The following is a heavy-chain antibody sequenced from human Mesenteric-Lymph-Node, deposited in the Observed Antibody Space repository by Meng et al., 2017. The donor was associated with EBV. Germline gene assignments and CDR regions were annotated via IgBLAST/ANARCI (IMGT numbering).Heavy chain of an antibody. D-gene: IGHD2-2*01. CDR2: IIPILGTT. CDR3: ANHSTRWYVLDS. J-gene: IGHJ5*01. CDR1: GDPFSNYG. Sequence: HVQLEQSGVEVKEPGSLVTVSGKTTGDPFSNYGSSWGRQAPGQGLEWMGGIIPILGTTNYAQKFRDRVTVTADESTTTAYMELTSLRFDDTAVYYCANHSTRWYVLDSWGQGTLVTVSS. V-gene: IGHV1-69*01.